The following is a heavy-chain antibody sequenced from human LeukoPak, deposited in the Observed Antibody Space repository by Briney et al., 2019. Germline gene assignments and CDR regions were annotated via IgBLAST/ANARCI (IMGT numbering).Heavy chain of an antibody. Sequence: GGSLRLSCAASGFTFSSYAMSWVRQAPGKGLEWVSAISGSGGSTYYADSVKGRFTISRDNSKNTLYLQMNSLRAEDTAVYYCAKDWDETYYYASTFDYWGQGTLVTVSS. J-gene: IGHJ4*02. CDR3: AKDWDETYYYASTFDY. CDR1: GFTFSSYA. D-gene: IGHD3-10*01. V-gene: IGHV3-23*01. CDR2: ISGSGGST.